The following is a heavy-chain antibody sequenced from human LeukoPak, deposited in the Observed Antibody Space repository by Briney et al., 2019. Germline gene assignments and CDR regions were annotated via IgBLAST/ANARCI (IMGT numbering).Heavy chain of an antibody. CDR3: ARDRIAAALDYYMDV. D-gene: IGHD6-13*01. CDR2: IYTSGST. V-gene: IGHV4-61*02. Sequence: SQTLSPTCTVSGGSISSGSYYWSWIRQPAGKGLEWIGRIYTSGSTNYNPSLKSRVTISVDTSKNQFSLKLSSVTAADTAVYYCARDRIAAALDYYMDVWGKGTTVTVSS. J-gene: IGHJ6*03. CDR1: GGSISSGSYY.